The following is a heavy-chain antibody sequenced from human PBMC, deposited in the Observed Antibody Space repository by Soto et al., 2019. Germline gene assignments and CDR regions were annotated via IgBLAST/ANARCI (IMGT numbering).Heavy chain of an antibody. CDR3: ARDLPPYDFWSGSAMYGMDV. V-gene: IGHV3-21*01. J-gene: IGHJ6*02. Sequence: GGSLRLSCAASGFTFSSYSMNWVRQAPGKGLEWVSSISSSSSYIYYADSVKGRFTISRDNAKNSLYLQMNSLRAEDTAVYYCARDLPPYDFWSGSAMYGMDVWGQGTTVTVSS. CDR2: ISSSSSYI. CDR1: GFTFSSYS. D-gene: IGHD3-3*01.